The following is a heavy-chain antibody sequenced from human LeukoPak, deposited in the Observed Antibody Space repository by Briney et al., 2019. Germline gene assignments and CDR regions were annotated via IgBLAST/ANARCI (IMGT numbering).Heavy chain of an antibody. CDR1: GGSISSYY. D-gene: IGHD3-22*01. J-gene: IGHJ2*01. CDR3: ARDQAGYYDSSGTNWYFDL. V-gene: IGHV4-59*01. CDR2: IYYSGST. Sequence: SETLSLTCTVSGGSISSYYWSWIRQPPGKGLEWIGYIYYSGSTNYNPSLKSRVTISVDTSKNQFSLKLSSVTAADTAVYYCARDQAGYYDSSGTNWYFDLWGRGTLVTVSS.